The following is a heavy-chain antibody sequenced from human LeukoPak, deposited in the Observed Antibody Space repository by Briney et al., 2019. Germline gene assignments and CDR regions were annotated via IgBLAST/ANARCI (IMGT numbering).Heavy chain of an antibody. V-gene: IGHV3-23*01. Sequence: PGGSLRLSCAASGFTFSSYAMSWVRQAPGKSLEWVSGIGGSGSRTYYADSVKGRFTISRDNSKNTLYLHMNSLRAEDTAIYYCAKKYGVTVYGSGLNYFDYWGQGTLVTVSS. CDR3: AKKYGVTVYGSGLNYFDY. CDR2: IGGSGSRT. D-gene: IGHD6-19*01. J-gene: IGHJ4*02. CDR1: GFTFSSYA.